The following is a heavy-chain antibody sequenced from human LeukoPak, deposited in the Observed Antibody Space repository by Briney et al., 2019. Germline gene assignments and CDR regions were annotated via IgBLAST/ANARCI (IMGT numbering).Heavy chain of an antibody. Sequence: GGSLRLSCTASGFSFSGHWMHWARQLPGKGLVGVSRISPTGSTTSYADSVKGRFTVSRDNAKNTLYLQVNNLRAEDTAVYYCARGPNSNWSGLDFWGQGTLLTVSS. D-gene: IGHD6-6*01. J-gene: IGHJ4*02. V-gene: IGHV3-74*01. CDR3: ARGPNSNWSGLDF. CDR1: GFSFSGHW. CDR2: ISPTGSTT.